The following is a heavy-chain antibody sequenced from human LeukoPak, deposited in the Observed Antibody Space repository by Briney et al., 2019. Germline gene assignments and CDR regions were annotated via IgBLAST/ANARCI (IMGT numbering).Heavy chain of an antibody. CDR2: INPNSGGT. V-gene: IGHV1-2*02. J-gene: IGHJ4*02. D-gene: IGHD2-21*01. CDR3: ARVETGGDYSH. Sequence: GASVKVSCXASGYTFTGYYMHWVRQAPGQGLEWMGWINPNSGGTNYAQKFQGRVTMTRGTSISTAYMELSRLRSDDTAVYYCARVETGGDYSHWGQGTLVTVSS. CDR1: GYTFTGYY.